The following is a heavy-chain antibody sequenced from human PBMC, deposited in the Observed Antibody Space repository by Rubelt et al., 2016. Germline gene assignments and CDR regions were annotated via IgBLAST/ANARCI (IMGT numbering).Heavy chain of an antibody. D-gene: IGHD6-19*01. J-gene: IGHJ4*02. CDR3: AKVPGSGWYPYYFDY. CDR2: ISSSSSYI. Sequence: GKGLEWVSSISSSSSYIYYADSVKGRFTISRDNAKNSLYLQMNSLRAEDTAVYYCAKVPGSGWYPYYFDYWGQGTLVTVSS. V-gene: IGHV3-21*01.